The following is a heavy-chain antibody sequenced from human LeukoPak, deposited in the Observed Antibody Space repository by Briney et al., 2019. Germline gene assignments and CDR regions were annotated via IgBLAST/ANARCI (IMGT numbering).Heavy chain of an antibody. J-gene: IGHJ4*02. CDR1: GGTFSSYA. D-gene: IGHD3-22*01. CDR3: ARGRDSSGLDY. Sequence: ASVKVSCKASGGTFSSYAISWVRQAPGQGLEWMGGIIPIFGTANYAQKFQGRVTITADESTSTAYMELSSLRSEDTAVYYCARGRDSSGLDYWAREPWSPSPQ. CDR2: IIPIFGTA. V-gene: IGHV1-69*13.